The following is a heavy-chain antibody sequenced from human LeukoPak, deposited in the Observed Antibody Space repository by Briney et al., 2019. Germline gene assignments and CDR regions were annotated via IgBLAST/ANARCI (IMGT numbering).Heavy chain of an antibody. V-gene: IGHV1-69*13. D-gene: IGHD2-15*01. CDR2: IIPIFGTA. Sequence: SVKVSCKASGCTFSSYAISWVRQAPGQGLEWMGGIIPIFGTANYAQKFQGRVTITADASTSTAYMELSSLRSEDTAVYYCARGGERAPELVVVAGNWFDPWGQGTLVTVSS. CDR3: ARGGERAPELVVVAGNWFDP. J-gene: IGHJ5*02. CDR1: GCTFSSYA.